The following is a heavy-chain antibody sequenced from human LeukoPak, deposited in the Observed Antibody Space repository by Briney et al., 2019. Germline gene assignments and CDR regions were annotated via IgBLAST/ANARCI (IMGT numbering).Heavy chain of an antibody. CDR3: AGRDPGIVGATGGFDY. CDR2: IYHSGST. Sequence: PSETLSLTCAVSGYSISSGYYWGWIRHPPGKGLEWMGSIYHSGSTYYNPSLKSRVTISVDTSKNQFSLKLSSVTAADTAVYYCAGRDPGIVGATGGFDYWGQGTLVTVSS. D-gene: IGHD1-26*01. CDR1: GYSISSGYY. J-gene: IGHJ4*02. V-gene: IGHV4-38-2*01.